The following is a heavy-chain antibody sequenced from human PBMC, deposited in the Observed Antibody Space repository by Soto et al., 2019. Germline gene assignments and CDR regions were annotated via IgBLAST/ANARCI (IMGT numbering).Heavy chain of an antibody. CDR2: INHSGST. CDR3: ARLIFGVVTPRFYYYYYGMDV. CDR1: GGSFSGYY. J-gene: IGHJ6*02. Sequence: LYLTCAVYGGSFSGYYWSWIRQPPGKGLEWIGEINHSGSTNYNPSLKSRVTISVDTSKNQFSLKLSSVTAADTAVYYCARLIFGVVTPRFYYYYYGMDVWGQGTTVTVSS. V-gene: IGHV4-34*01. D-gene: IGHD3-3*01.